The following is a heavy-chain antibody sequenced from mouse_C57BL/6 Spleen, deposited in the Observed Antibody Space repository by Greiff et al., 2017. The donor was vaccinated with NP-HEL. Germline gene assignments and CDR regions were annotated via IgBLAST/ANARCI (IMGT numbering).Heavy chain of an antibody. D-gene: IGHD1-1*01. CDR3: ATPLYYGSPYFDY. Sequence: VQLQRSGPELVKPGASVKISCKASGYSFPSYYIHWVKQRPGQGLAWIGWIYPGSGNTKYNEKFKGKATLTADTSSSTAYMQLSSLTSEDSAVYYCATPLYYGSPYFDYWGQGTTLTVSS. CDR1: GYSFPSYY. V-gene: IGHV1-66*01. J-gene: IGHJ2*01. CDR2: IYPGSGNT.